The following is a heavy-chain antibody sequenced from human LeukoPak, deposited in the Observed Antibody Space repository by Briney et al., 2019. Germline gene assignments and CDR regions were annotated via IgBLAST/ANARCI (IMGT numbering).Heavy chain of an antibody. CDR3: ARGLAVVSPFDF. CDR1: GYTFTGYY. D-gene: IGHD3-22*01. V-gene: IGHV1-2*02. Sequence: ASVKVSCKASGYTFTGYYIHWVRQAPGQGPEWMGWINTNSGGTNYGQKFQGRVTMTRDTSISTANMELSRLTSDDTAVYYCARGLAVVSPFDFWAQGTLVTVSS. CDR2: INTNSGGT. J-gene: IGHJ4*02.